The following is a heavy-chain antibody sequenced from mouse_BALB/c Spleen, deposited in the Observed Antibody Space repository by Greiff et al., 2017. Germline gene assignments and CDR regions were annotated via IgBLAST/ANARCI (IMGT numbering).Heavy chain of an antibody. CDR1: GYTFTSYW. CDR3: TRSNGKVLYYFDY. D-gene: IGHD2-1*01. CDR2: IDPSDSYT. J-gene: IGHJ2*01. V-gene: IGHV1S127*01. Sequence: VQLQQPGAELVKPGASVKMSCKASGYTFTSYWMHWVKQRPGQGLEWIGTIDPSDSYTSYNQKFKGKATLTVDTSSSTAYMQLSSLTSEDSAVYYCTRSNGKVLYYFDYWGQGTTLTVSS.